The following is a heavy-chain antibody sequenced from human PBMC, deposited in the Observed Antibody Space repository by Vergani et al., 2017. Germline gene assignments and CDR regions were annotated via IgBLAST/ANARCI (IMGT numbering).Heavy chain of an antibody. CDR2: IYYNGST. CDR3: ARVGATEGDFDY. V-gene: IGHV4-30-4*08. J-gene: IGHJ4*02. D-gene: IGHD1-26*01. CDR1: GASFSTEDYY. Sequence: QVHLQESGPGLVKPSQTLSLTCTISGASFSTEDYYWSCIRQPPGKGLEWIGYIYYNGSTYYNPSLKSRLTMSVVTSKNQFSLRLDSVTAADTAVYYCARVGATEGDFDYWGLGTLVTVSS.